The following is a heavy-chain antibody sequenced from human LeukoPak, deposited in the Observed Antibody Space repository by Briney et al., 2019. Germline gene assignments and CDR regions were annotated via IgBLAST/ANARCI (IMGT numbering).Heavy chain of an antibody. CDR2: SSAYNGNT. J-gene: IGHJ5*02. Sequence: GASVKVSCKASGYTFTSYGISWVRQAPRQGLEWMGWSSAYNGNTNYAQKLQGRVTMTTDTSASTAYMELRSLRSDDTAVYYCARDMNVPNPITMVRGVLLHRRLDPWGQGTLVTVSS. CDR1: GYTFTSYG. D-gene: IGHD3-10*01. CDR3: ARDMNVPNPITMVRGVLLHRRLDP. V-gene: IGHV1-18*01.